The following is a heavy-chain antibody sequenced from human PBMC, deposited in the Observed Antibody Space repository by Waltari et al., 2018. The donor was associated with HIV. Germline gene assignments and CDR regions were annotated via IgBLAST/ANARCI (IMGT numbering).Heavy chain of an antibody. Sequence: QVQLVQSGPEVKKPGASVTISCKASGYNFTSFGVHWVSQAPGQRPEWVAGVNTVKGNTRYSRKLQTRLTVTRDESAETAYMALTSLKFEDTAVFYCMRGPSCSGGTCYPVCDLWGQGTLVIVSS. CDR3: MRGPSCSGGTCYPVCDL. J-gene: IGHJ5*02. CDR1: GYNFTSFG. V-gene: IGHV1-3*04. D-gene: IGHD2-15*01. CDR2: VNTVKGNT.